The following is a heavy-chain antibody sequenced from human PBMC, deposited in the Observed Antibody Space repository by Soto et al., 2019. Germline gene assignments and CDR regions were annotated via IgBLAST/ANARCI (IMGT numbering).Heavy chain of an antibody. V-gene: IGHV4-34*01. CDR3: ARGLRYCSGGSCYYHYYYYYMDV. CDR1: GGSFSGYY. D-gene: IGHD2-15*01. J-gene: IGHJ6*03. CDR2: INHSGST. Sequence: QVQLQQWGAGLLKPSETLSLTCAVYGGSFSGYYWSWIRQPPGKGLEWIGEINHSGSTNYNPSLKSRGTISVDTSKNQFSLKLSSVTAADTAVYYCARGLRYCSGGSCYYHYYYYYMDVWGKGTTVTVSS.